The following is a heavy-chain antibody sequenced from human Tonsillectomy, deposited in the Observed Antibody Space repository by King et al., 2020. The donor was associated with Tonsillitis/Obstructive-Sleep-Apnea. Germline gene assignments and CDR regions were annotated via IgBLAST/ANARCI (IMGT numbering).Heavy chain of an antibody. CDR2: IRGLNGNT. CDR1: GYVFSSYG. D-gene: IGHD3-10*02. Sequence: QLVQSGPEVKKPGASVKVSCKASGYVFSSYGISWVRQAPGQGLEWMGWIRGLNGNTNYAQKLQGRVTMTTDTSTSTAYMELRSLRSDDTAVYYCARAGAMFPPEDYWCQGTLGTVSA. V-gene: IGHV1-18*01. CDR3: ARAGAMFPPEDY. J-gene: IGHJ4*02.